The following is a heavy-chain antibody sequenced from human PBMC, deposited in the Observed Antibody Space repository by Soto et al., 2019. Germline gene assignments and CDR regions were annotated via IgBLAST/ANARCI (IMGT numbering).Heavy chain of an antibody. Sequence: KPSETLSLTCAVYGASLSGYSWSWIRQPPGKGLEWIGELNHSGSTNYSPSLKSRVTISVDTSRNQFSLKLSSVTAADTAVYYCARVGYCSTTSCYNFDFWGQGAPVTVSS. CDR3: ARVGYCSTTSCYNFDF. J-gene: IGHJ4*02. V-gene: IGHV4-34*01. CDR1: GASLSGYS. CDR2: LNHSGST. D-gene: IGHD2-2*01.